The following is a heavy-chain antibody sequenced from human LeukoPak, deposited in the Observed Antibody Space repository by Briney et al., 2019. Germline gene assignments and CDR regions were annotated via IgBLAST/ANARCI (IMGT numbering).Heavy chain of an antibody. CDR1: GFTFSSYS. Sequence: SGGSLRLSCAASGFTFSSYSMNWVRQAPGKGLEWVSSISSSSSYIYYADSVKGRFTISRDNAKNSLYLQMNSLRAEDTAVYYCARAPRNSSTMLDYWGQGTLVTVSS. CDR2: ISSSSSYI. J-gene: IGHJ4*02. D-gene: IGHD6-13*01. V-gene: IGHV3-21*01. CDR3: ARAPRNSSTMLDY.